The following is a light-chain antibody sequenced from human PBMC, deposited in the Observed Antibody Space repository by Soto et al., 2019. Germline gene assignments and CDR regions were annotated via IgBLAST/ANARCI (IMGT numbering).Light chain of an antibody. Sequence: QSVLTQPPSVSGSPGQRVTISCTWFSSNVGPPDAVHWYQHLSGTIPRLLIYDDDIRPSGVSDRFSASKSGTSASLVIAGLQDEDEGDYYCQSYDSALNVYVFGTGTKVTVL. CDR3: QSYDSALNVYV. J-gene: IGLJ1*01. V-gene: IGLV1-40*01. CDR2: DDD. CDR1: SSNVGPPDA.